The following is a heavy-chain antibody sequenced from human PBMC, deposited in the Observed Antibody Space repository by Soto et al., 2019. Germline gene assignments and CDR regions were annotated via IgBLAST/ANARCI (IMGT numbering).Heavy chain of an antibody. CDR3: ARDQGQQLAS. V-gene: IGHV3-21*01. CDR2: ISSSSSYI. D-gene: IGHD6-13*01. J-gene: IGHJ4*02. Sequence: EVQLVESGGGLVKPGGSLRLSCAASGFTFSSYSMNWVRQAPGKGLEWVSSISSSSSYIYYADSVKGRFTISRDNAKNSLFLQMNSLRAEDTAVYYCARDQGQQLASWGQGTLVTVSS. CDR1: GFTFSSYS.